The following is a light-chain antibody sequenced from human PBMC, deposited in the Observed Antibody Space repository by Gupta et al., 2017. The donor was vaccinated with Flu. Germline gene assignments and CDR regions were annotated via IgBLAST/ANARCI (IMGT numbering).Light chain of an antibody. J-gene: IGLJ3*02. CDR3: SSYTSSSTLYV. CDR1: DVGGYTY. V-gene: IGLV2-14*01. CDR2: EVS. Sequence: DVGGYTYVSWYQQHPGKDPKLMIYEVSNRPSGVSTRFSGSKSGNTASLTISGLQAEDEADYYCSSYTSSSTLYVFGGGTKLTVL.